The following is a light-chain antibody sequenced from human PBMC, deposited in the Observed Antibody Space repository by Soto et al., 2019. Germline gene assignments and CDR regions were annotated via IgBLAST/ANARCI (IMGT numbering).Light chain of an antibody. J-gene: IGKJ2*01. Sequence: IGWTKSPGTLSLSPGEPATLYCRASQSISDFMAWHQQKPGQAPRRLIYGAYNRATGIPDTFSGSGSGTEFTVTISRLEAEDFAVYSSQSYDNSHLIYTFRQGTKL. V-gene: IGKV3-20*01. CDR2: GAY. CDR1: QSISDF. CDR3: QSYDNSHLIYT.